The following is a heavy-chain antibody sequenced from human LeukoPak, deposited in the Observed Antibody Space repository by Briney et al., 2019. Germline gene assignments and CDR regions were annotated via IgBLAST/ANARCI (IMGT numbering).Heavy chain of an antibody. V-gene: IGHV5-51*01. Sequence: GESLKISCKGSGYSFTNYWIGWVRHMPGKGREWMGIIYPGDADTRYSPSFPGQVTISFDKSISTAYLQWSSLKASDTAMYYCARHIGLVAPDGFDIWGQGTMVTVSS. J-gene: IGHJ3*02. CDR1: GYSFTNYW. D-gene: IGHD2-8*02. CDR3: ARHIGLVAPDGFDI. CDR2: IYPGDADT.